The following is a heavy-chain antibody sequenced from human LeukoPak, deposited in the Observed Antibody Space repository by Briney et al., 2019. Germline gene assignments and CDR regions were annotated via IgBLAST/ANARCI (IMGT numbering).Heavy chain of an antibody. Sequence: GGSLRLSCAASGFPFSDHYMDWVRQAPGKGLEWVGRIRNKAKSYTTEYAASVRGRFIISRDDSKNSLYLQMNSLKIEDTAVYYCARNSMVRGVNFGYWGQGTLVTVSS. V-gene: IGHV3-72*01. J-gene: IGHJ4*02. CDR2: IRNKAKSYTT. CDR1: GFPFSDHY. D-gene: IGHD3-10*01. CDR3: ARNSMVRGVNFGY.